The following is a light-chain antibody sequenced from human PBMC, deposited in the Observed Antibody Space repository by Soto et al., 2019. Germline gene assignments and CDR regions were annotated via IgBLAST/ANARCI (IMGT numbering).Light chain of an antibody. V-gene: IGLV1-51*02. CDR2: ENN. CDR3: GTWDSSLSAHDWV. J-gene: IGLJ3*02. Sequence: QSVLTQPPSVSAAPGQKVTISCSGSSSNIGNNYVSWYQQLPGTAPKLLMYENNKRPSGIPDRFSGSKSGTSATLGITGLQTGDEADYYCGTWDSSLSAHDWVFGGGTKLTVL. CDR1: SSNIGNNY.